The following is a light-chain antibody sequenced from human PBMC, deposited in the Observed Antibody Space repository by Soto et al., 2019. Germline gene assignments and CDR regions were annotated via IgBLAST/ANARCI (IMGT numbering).Light chain of an antibody. J-gene: IGKJ2*01. CDR2: GAS. CDR3: QQYNSWPPYT. V-gene: IGKV3-15*01. CDR1: QSVSSN. Sequence: EVVMTQSPATVSVSPGERATLSCRASQSVSSNLAWYQQKPGQAPRLLIYGASTRATGTPARFSGSGSGTEFTLTISSLQSEDFAVYYCQQYNSWPPYTFGPGTKVDIX.